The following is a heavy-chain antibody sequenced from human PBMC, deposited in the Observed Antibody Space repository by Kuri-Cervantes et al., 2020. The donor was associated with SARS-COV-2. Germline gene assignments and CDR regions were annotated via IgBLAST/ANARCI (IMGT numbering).Heavy chain of an antibody. Sequence: SETLSLTCAVYGGSFSGYYWSWIRQPPGKGLEWIGEINHSGSTNYNPSLKSRVTISVDTSKNQFSLKLSSVTAADTAVYSCVKGGARITNSGVVIANWFDPWGQGTLVTVSS. CDR3: VKGGARITNSGVVIANWFDP. J-gene: IGHJ5*02. CDR2: INHSGST. CDR1: GGSFSGYY. V-gene: IGHV4-34*01. D-gene: IGHD3-3*01.